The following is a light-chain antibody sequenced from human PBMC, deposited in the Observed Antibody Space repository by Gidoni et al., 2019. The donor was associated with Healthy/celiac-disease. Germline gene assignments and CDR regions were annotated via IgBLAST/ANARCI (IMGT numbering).Light chain of an antibody. J-gene: IGKJ4*01. CDR1: QSISSY. CDR3: QQSYSTPLT. CDR2: AAS. V-gene: IGKV1-39*01. Sequence: DIPLTQSPSSPSASVGDRVTITCRASQSISSYLNWYQQKPGKATKLLIYAASSLQSGVPSRFSGSGSGTDFTLTISSLQPEDFATYYCQQSYSTPLTFGGGTKVEIK.